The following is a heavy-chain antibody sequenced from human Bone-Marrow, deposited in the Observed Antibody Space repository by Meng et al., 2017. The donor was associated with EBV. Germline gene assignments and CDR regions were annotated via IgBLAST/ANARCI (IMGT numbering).Heavy chain of an antibody. CDR2: IIPIFGTA. CDR3: ASTRGIWYDFDY. CDR1: GGTFSSYA. Sequence: QVQLVQAGAEVKKPGSSVQVSCKASGGTFSSYANSWVRQAPGQGLEWMGGIIPIFGTANYAQKFQGRVTITADKSTSTAYMELSSLRSEDTAVYYCASTRGIWYDFDYWGQGTLVTVSS. D-gene: IGHD1-26*01. J-gene: IGHJ4*02. V-gene: IGHV1-69*06.